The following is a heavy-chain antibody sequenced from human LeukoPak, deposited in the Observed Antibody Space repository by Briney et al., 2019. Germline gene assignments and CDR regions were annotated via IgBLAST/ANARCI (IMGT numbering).Heavy chain of an antibody. V-gene: IGHV1-24*01. Sequence: GASVKVSCKVSGYTLTELSMHWVRQAPGKGLEWMGGFDPEDGETIYAQKFQGRVTMTEDTSTDTAYMELSSLRSEDTAVYYCARASGQEESRGGYIYYNMDVWGQGTTVTVSS. CDR2: FDPEDGET. D-gene: IGHD3-10*01. CDR3: ARASGQEESRGGYIYYNMDV. J-gene: IGHJ6*02. CDR1: GYTLTELS.